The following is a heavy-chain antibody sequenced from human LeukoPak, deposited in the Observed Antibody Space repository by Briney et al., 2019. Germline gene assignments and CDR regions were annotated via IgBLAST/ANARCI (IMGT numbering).Heavy chain of an antibody. J-gene: IGHJ6*03. CDR1: GGSFSGYS. CDR2: INHRGST. Sequence: SETLSLTCAVYGGSFSGYSWSWIRQPPGKGLEWIGEINHRGSTTYNPSLTSRVTISVDTSKKQFSLKLNSVTAADTAVYYCATGARSSGTYHLYYYYMDVWGKGTTVTVSS. D-gene: IGHD1-26*01. V-gene: IGHV4-34*01. CDR3: ATGARSSGTYHLYYYYMDV.